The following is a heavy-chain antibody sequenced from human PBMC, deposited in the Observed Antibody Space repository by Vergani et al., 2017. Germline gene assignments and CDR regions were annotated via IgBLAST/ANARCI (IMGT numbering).Heavy chain of an antibody. V-gene: IGHV4-4*02. CDR3: ARDRGDDYGDYDAGYYYYYYMDV. Sequence: QVQLQESGPGLVKPSGTLSLTCAVSGGSISSSNWWSWVRQPPGTGLEWLGEIYHSGSTNHNPSLKSRVTRSVAKSKNRVALKLSSVTAADTAVYYXARDRGDDYGDYDAGYYYYYYMDVWGKGTTVTVSS. J-gene: IGHJ6*03. CDR1: GGSISSSNW. CDR2: IYHSGST. D-gene: IGHD4-17*01.